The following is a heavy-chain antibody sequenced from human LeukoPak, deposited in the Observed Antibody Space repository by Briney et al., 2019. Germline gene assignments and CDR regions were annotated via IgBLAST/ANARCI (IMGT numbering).Heavy chain of an antibody. Sequence: GGSLRLSCAAPGFTLISYAMSWVRQAPGRGLEWGSAISVSVGSTHYADSVEGRVTISRDNSKTTMYLQMNRLRAEDTAVYYCAKNWVASSWFNWFDPWGQGTLVTVSS. J-gene: IGHJ5*02. V-gene: IGHV3-23*01. CDR2: ISVSVGST. D-gene: IGHD6-13*01. CDR1: GFTLISYA. CDR3: AKNWVASSWFNWFDP.